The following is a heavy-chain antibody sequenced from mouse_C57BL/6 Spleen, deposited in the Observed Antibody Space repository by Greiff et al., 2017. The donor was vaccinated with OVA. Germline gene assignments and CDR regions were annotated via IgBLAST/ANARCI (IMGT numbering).Heavy chain of an antibody. CDR2: INPSTGGT. CDR1: GYSFTGYS. J-gene: IGHJ2*01. V-gene: IGHV1-42*01. Sequence: VHVKQSGPELVKPGASVKISCKASGYSFTGYSMNWVKQSPEKSLAWIGEINPSTGGTTSNQKFKAKATLTVDKSSSTAYMQLKSLTSEDSAVYYCARSYYSNYGYFDYWGQGTTLTVSS. CDR3: ARSYYSNYGYFDY. D-gene: IGHD2-5*01.